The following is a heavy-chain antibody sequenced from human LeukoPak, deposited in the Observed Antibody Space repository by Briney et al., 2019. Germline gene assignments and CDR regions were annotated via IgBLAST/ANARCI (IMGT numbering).Heavy chain of an antibody. CDR1: GFTFSSYS. Sequence: GGSLRLSCAASGFTFSSYSMNWVRQAPGKGLEWVSSISSSSSYIYYADSVKGRFTISRDNAKSSLYLQMNSLRAEDTAVYYCARVGGRGRGTTVTNYWGQGTLVTVSS. CDR3: ARVGGRGRGTTVTNY. V-gene: IGHV3-21*01. D-gene: IGHD4-17*01. J-gene: IGHJ4*02. CDR2: ISSSSSYI.